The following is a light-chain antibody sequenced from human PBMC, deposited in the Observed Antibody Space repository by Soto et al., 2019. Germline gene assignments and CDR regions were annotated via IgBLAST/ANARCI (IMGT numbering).Light chain of an antibody. CDR2: ATS. CDR1: QGLSSY. V-gene: IGKV1-8*01. J-gene: IGKJ2*01. Sequence: AIRMTQSPSSLSASTGDRVTITCRASQGLSSYLAWYQQKPGKAPKLLIYATSTLQSAVPSRFSGSGSGTDFTLTISCLQSEDFATYYCQQYYSYPYTFGQGTKLEIK. CDR3: QQYYSYPYT.